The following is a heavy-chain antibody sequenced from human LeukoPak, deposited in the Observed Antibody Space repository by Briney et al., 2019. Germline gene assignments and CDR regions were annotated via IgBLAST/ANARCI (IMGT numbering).Heavy chain of an antibody. CDR1: GYTFTGYY. CDR3: AASIVGATRGSYYYYYMDV. V-gene: IGHV1-2*06. D-gene: IGHD1-26*01. CDR2: INPNSGGT. Sequence: GASVKVSCKASGYTFTGYYMHWVRQAPGQGLEWMGRINPNSGGTNYAQKFQGRVTMTRDTSISTAHMELSRLRSDDTAVYYCAASIVGATRGSYYYYYMDVWGKGTTVTVSS. J-gene: IGHJ6*03.